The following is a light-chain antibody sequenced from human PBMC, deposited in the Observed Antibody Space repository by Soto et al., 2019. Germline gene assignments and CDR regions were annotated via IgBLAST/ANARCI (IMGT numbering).Light chain of an antibody. V-gene: IGKV1-5*01. CDR1: QTISSW. CDR3: QKYNSALT. J-gene: IGKJ5*01. CDR2: TAS. Sequence: DIQMTQSPSTLSGSVGDRVTITCRASQTISSWLAWYQQKPGKAPNLLIYTASSLESGVPSRFSGSGSGTDFTLTISSLQPEDVATYFCQKYNSALTFGQGTRLEIK.